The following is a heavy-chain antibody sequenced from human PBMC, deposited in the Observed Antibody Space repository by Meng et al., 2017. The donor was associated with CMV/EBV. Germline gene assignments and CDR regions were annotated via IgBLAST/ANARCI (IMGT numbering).Heavy chain of an antibody. CDR3: ARKGGGSSPAFFDY. CDR1: GFTFSSYW. J-gene: IGHJ4*02. CDR2: IKQDGSEK. V-gene: IGHV3-7*01. D-gene: IGHD6-6*01. Sequence: LKISCAASGFTFSSYWMSWVRQAPGKGLEWVANIKQDGSEKYYVDSVKGRFTISRDNAKNSLYLQMNSLRAEDTAVYYCARKGGGSSPAFFDYWGQGTLVTVSS.